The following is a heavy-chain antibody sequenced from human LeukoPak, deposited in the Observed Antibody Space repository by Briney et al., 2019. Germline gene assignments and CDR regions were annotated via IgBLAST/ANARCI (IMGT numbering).Heavy chain of an antibody. CDR1: GFTFGSYA. CDR3: ATGFTMIVGAFDI. D-gene: IGHD3-22*01. Sequence: GGSLRLSCAASGFTFGSYAMSWVRQAPGKGLEWVSAISGSGGSTYYADSVKGRFTISRDNSKNTLYLQMNSLRAEDTAVYYCATGFTMIVGAFDIWGQGTMVTVSS. V-gene: IGHV3-23*01. J-gene: IGHJ3*02. CDR2: ISGSGGST.